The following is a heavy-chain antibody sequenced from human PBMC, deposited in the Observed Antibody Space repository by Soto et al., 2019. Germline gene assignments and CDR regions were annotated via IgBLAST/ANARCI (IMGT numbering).Heavy chain of an antibody. D-gene: IGHD3-10*01. V-gene: IGHV4-31*03. CDR2: IYYSGST. CDR3: ARGEVELLDY. Sequence: QVQLQESGPGLVKPSQTLSLTCTVSGGSISSGGYYWSWIRQHPGKGLEWIGYIYYSGSTYDNPSRKSRVTISVDTSKNRFALKLSSVTGADTAVYYCARGEVELLDYWGQETLVTVSS. CDR1: GGSISSGGYY. J-gene: IGHJ4*02.